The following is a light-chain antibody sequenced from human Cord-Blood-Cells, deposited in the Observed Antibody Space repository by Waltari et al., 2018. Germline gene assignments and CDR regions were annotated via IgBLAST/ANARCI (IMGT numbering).Light chain of an antibody. CDR1: SLRSYN. Sequence: SSELTQDPAVSVALGQTVRITCQGASLRSYNASWYQQKPGQAPVLVIYGKNNRPSGIPDRVSGSSSGNAASLTITGAQAEDEADYYCNSRDSSGNHVVFGGGTKLTVL. J-gene: IGLJ2*01. CDR2: GKN. V-gene: IGLV3-19*01. CDR3: NSRDSSGNHVV.